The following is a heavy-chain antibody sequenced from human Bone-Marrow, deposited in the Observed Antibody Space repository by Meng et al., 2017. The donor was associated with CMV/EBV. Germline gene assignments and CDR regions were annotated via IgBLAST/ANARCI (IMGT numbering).Heavy chain of an antibody. D-gene: IGHD6-19*01. CDR1: GFTFSSYS. V-gene: IGHV3-30*02. Sequence: GESLKISCAASGFTFSSYSMNWVRQAPGKGLEWVAFIWYDGSKTYYADSVKGRFTISRDNSKNTVYLQMNSLRAEDTAVYYCAKDRLKHSGWYEGFDYWGQGTLVTVSS. CDR3: AKDRLKHSGWYEGFDY. J-gene: IGHJ4*02. CDR2: IWYDGSKT.